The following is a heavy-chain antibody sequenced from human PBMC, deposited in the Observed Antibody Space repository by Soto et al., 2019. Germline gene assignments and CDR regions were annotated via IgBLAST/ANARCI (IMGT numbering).Heavy chain of an antibody. V-gene: IGHV3-23*01. Sequence: PGGSLRLSCAASGFTFSSYAMSWVRQAPGKGLEWVSIISGSGASTESADSVKGRFTISRDNSKNTLSLQMNSLRAEDTAVYYCAKDIMRYSSSSFDHWGQGTLVTVSS. J-gene: IGHJ4*02. CDR1: GFTFSSYA. CDR3: AKDIMRYSSSSFDH. D-gene: IGHD6-6*01. CDR2: ISGSGAST.